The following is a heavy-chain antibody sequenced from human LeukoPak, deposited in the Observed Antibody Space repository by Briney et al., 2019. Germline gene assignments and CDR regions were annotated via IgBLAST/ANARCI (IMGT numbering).Heavy chain of an antibody. CDR3: ARSYCPVVAATDCAPFDY. Sequence: GGSLRLSCAASGFTFSSYAMHWVRQAPGKGLEWVAVISYDGSNKYYADSVKGRFTISRDNSKNTLYLQMNSLRAEDTAVYYCARSYCPVVAATDCAPFDYWGQGTLVTVSS. J-gene: IGHJ4*02. D-gene: IGHD2-15*01. V-gene: IGHV3-30-3*01. CDR2: ISYDGSNK. CDR1: GFTFSSYA.